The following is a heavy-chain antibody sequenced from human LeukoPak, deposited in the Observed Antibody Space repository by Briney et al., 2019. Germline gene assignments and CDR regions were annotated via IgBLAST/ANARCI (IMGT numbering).Heavy chain of an antibody. CDR2: TYYGSKWYN. Sequence: SQTLSLTCAISGDSVSSKSAAWNWIRQSPSRGLEWLGRTYYGSKWYNEYAVSLKGRITINADTPKNQFSLILNSVTPEDTALYYCARSSGWIDYWGHGTLVTVSS. CDR3: ARSSGWIDY. V-gene: IGHV6-1*01. J-gene: IGHJ4*03. D-gene: IGHD6-19*01. CDR1: GDSVSSKSAA.